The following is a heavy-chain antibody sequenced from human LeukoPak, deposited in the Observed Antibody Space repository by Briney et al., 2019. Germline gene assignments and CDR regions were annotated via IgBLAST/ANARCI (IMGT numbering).Heavy chain of an antibody. CDR2: IWPSGST. V-gene: IGHV4-30-2*01. Sequence: SQTLSLTCSVSGGSISSGPYFWSWLWQAPGQGLEWIGCIWPSGSTNYNPSLKSRVTISVDTSKNQFSLKLSSGTAAHTALYYCARATITIHPGGAFDIWGQGTMVTVSS. CDR1: GGSISSGPYF. J-gene: IGHJ3*02. CDR3: ARATITIHPGGAFDI. D-gene: IGHD3-3*01.